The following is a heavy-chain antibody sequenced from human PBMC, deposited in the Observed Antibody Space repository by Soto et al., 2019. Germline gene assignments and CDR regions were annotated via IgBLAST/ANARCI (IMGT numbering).Heavy chain of an antibody. CDR3: ARQNAYGYYYYGMDV. D-gene: IGHD4-17*01. V-gene: IGHV5-51*01. Sequence: PGESLKISCKRSGYSFTTYWIAWVRQMPGKGREWMGIIYPGDSDTRYSPSFQGQVTISADKSSGTAYLQWSSLKASDTAMYYCARQNAYGYYYYGMDVWCQGTTDTASS. CDR2: IYPGDSDT. J-gene: IGHJ6*02. CDR1: GYSFTTYW.